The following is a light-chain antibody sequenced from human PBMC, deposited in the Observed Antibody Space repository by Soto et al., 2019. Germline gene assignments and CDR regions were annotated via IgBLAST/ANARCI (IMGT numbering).Light chain of an antibody. CDR2: GAS. CDR3: QQYGSAPLIT. V-gene: IGKV3-15*01. CDR1: QSVSSN. Sequence: EIVMTQSPATLSVSPGERATLSCRASQSVSSNLAWYQQTPGQAPRLLIYGASTRATGIPARFSGSGSGTEFTLTISSLQSEDFAVYYCQQYGSAPLITFGQGTRLEIK. J-gene: IGKJ5*01.